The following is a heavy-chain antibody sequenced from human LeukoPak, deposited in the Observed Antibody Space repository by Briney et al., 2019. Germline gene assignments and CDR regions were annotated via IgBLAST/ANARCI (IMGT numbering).Heavy chain of an antibody. CDR1: EFTFTTYT. Sequence: PGGSLRLSWAASEFTFTTYTMHWVRQAPGKGLEWVALISYAGGNKYYADSVKGRFTISRDNSKSTLFLQMNSLRPEDTAVYYCARGGFGRVISDYHYFYGMDVWAKGPRSPSP. CDR3: ARGGFGRVISDYHYFYGMDV. CDR2: ISYAGGNK. V-gene: IGHV3-30*04. J-gene: IGHJ6*02. D-gene: IGHD3-10*01.